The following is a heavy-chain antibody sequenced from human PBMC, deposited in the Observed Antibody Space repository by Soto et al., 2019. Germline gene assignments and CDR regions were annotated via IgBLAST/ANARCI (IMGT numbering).Heavy chain of an antibody. D-gene: IGHD3-22*01. J-gene: IGHJ5*02. CDR2: MDPKSGKT. Sequence: QVQLVQSGAEVKRPGASVRVSCKASGYTFINYHINWVRQATGQGLEWMGYMDPKSGKTGYAQKFQGRVTMTTDTSISTAYLELSSLRSEDTAEYFCARDRGSFYYAAGPWGQGTLVTVSS. CDR1: GYTFINYH. V-gene: IGHV1-8*02. CDR3: ARDRGSFYYAAGP.